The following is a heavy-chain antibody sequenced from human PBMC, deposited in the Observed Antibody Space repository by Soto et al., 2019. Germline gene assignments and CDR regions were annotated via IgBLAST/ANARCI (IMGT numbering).Heavy chain of an antibody. CDR1: GDSISRGGYY. J-gene: IGHJ5*02. Sequence: QVQLQESGPGLVKPSQTLSLTCTVSGDSISRGGYYWNWLRQHPRKGLEWIGSIDHSGSTIYNPSLKSRVPTSVDTSKNRWSLEWSNVTAADTAVYYCARDGAGAYGLGWFAPWGQGIRVTVPS. CDR3: ARDGAGAYGLGWFAP. D-gene: IGHD2-21*01. V-gene: IGHV4-31*03. CDR2: IDHSGST.